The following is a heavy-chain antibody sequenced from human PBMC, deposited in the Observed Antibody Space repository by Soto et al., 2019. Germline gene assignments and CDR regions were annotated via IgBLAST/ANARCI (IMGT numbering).Heavy chain of an antibody. CDR3: AREDQDSYFDP. Sequence: QVQLQESGPGLVQPSETLTLTCTVSPGSISSSYWSWIRQPPGRALDWIGHVAYSGTTKYNPSLKSRGSISVSTSKRQFSLRLTSVTDADTAVYYCAREDQDSYFDPWGQGILVTVSS. J-gene: IGHJ5*02. CDR2: VAYSGTT. CDR1: PGSISSSY. D-gene: IGHD2-15*01. V-gene: IGHV4-59*01.